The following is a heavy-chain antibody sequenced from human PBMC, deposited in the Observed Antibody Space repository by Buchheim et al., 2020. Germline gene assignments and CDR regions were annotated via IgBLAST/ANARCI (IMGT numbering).Heavy chain of an antibody. CDR1: GFTFSTHW. CDR3: ANAPAAAGIY. D-gene: IGHD6-13*01. J-gene: IGHJ4*02. V-gene: IGHV3-7*01. Sequence: EVQLVESGGGLVQPGGSLRLSCAASGFTFSTHWMTWVRQAPGKGLEWLANIKPDGRQKHYVDSVKGRFTISRDNAKHSLSLQRNSLRAEDTAVYYCANAPAAAGIYWGQG. CDR2: IKPDGRQK.